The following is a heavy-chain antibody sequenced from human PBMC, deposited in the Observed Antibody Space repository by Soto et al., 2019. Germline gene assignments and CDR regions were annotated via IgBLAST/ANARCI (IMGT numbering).Heavy chain of an antibody. V-gene: IGHV4-4*07. CDR3: ARACSSNSCYDVFDY. CDR1: GGSISSYY. Sequence: XTLSLTCTVSGGSISSYYWSWIRQPAGKGLEWIGRIYTSGSTNYNPSLKSRVTMSVDTSKNQFSLKLSSLTAADTAVYYCARACSSNSCYDVFDYWGQGTLLTAPQ. D-gene: IGHD2-2*01. J-gene: IGHJ4*02. CDR2: IYTSGST.